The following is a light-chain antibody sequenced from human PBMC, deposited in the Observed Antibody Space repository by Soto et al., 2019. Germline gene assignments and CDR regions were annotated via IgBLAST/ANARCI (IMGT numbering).Light chain of an antibody. V-gene: IGKV3-11*01. J-gene: IGKJ2*01. CDR3: QQRSSWFT. Sequence: EIVLTQSPATLSLSPGEKATLSCRASQSVSNYLAWYQQKPGQTPRLLIYNASNRATGIPARFSGSGSGTDFTLTISSLEPEDFAVYYCQQRSSWFTFGQGTKLEIK. CDR1: QSVSNY. CDR2: NAS.